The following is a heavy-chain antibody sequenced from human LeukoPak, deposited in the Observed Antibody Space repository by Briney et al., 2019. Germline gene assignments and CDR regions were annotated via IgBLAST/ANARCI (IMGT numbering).Heavy chain of an antibody. CDR2: ITNNGGLT. J-gene: IGHJ3*02. D-gene: IGHD2-8*01. CDR3: ARVATNDRRNAFDI. Sequence: GGSLRLSCAASGFTFTTYAMHWVRQAPGKGLEFVSAITNNGGLTYYANSVKGRFNISRDNPKNTLYLQMGSLRAEDMAVYYCARVATNDRRNAFDIWGQGTMVTVSS. CDR1: GFTFTTYA. V-gene: IGHV3-64*01.